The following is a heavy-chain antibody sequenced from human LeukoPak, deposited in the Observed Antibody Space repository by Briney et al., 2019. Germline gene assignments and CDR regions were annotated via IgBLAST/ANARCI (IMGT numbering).Heavy chain of an antibody. CDR1: GHIDSSNNAP. Sequence: SSQTVSLTCALSGHIDSSNNAPWRWIRQSPSRVLEWRGRTYYGSKLYTDYTVSVKSRITITPDTSMNQFTLQLNSVTPEDTAVYYCARDRNYFDYWGQGTLVTVSS. CDR3: ARDRNYFDY. V-gene: IGHV6-1*01. CDR2: TYYGSKLYT. J-gene: IGHJ4*02.